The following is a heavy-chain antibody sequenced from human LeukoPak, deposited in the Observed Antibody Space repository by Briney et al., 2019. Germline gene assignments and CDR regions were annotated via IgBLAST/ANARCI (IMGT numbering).Heavy chain of an antibody. D-gene: IGHD3-9*01. CDR3: ARGGDILTGYYRVRPFDY. V-gene: IGHV4-38-2*02. J-gene: IGHJ4*02. CDR1: GYSMSSGYY. CDR2: MYHTGST. Sequence: PSETLSLTCTVSGYSMSSGYYWGWIRQPPERGLEWIGSMYHTGSTYYNPSLKSRVTISVDTSKNQFYLKLSSVTAADTAVYYCARGGDILTGYYRVRPFDYWGQGTLVPVSS.